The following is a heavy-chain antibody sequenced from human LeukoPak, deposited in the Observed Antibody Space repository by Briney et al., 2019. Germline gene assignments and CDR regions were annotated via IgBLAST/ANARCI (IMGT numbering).Heavy chain of an antibody. Sequence: GGSLRLSCAASGFTFSSYWMSWVRQAPGKGLEWVSSISSSSSYIYYADSVKGRFTISRDNAKNSLYLRMNSLRAEDTAVYYCARGSRGGYYDSSGSHWGQGTLVTVSS. V-gene: IGHV3-21*01. D-gene: IGHD3-22*01. J-gene: IGHJ4*02. CDR2: ISSSSSYI. CDR1: GFTFSSYW. CDR3: ARGSRGGYYDSSGSH.